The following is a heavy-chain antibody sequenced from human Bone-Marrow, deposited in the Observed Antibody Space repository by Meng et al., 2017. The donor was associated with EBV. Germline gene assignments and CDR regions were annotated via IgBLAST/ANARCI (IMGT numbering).Heavy chain of an antibody. CDR1: GGTFSSDA. CDR3: ASESGRGFTPDY. D-gene: IGHD3-10*01. CDR2: LIPMSGAP. J-gene: IGHJ4*02. V-gene: IGHV1-69*01. Sequence: QGQLVQSGAEVKKPGSSVKVSCKTSGGTFSSDATSWVRQAPGQGLVWLGGLIPMSGAPYYAQNFQGRVTITADESTSTHYMELSNLRSEDTAMYYCASESGRGFTPDYWGQGTLVTVSS.